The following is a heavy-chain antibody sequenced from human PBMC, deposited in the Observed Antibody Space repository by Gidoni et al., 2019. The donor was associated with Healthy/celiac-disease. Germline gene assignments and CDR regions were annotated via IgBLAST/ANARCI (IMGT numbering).Heavy chain of an antibody. J-gene: IGHJ4*02. D-gene: IGHD3-22*01. CDR3: AKVFYDRSGYYDDY. V-gene: IGHV3-23*01. CDR2: ISCSGGST. CDR1: GFTVSSYA. Sequence: VQRLASGGSLVQPGGSLRHSCAASGFTVSSYAMSWVRQAPGKGLEWVSAISCSGGSTYYADSVKGRFTISRDNSKNTLYLQMNSLSAEDTAVYYCAKVFYDRSGYYDDYWGQGTLVTVSS.